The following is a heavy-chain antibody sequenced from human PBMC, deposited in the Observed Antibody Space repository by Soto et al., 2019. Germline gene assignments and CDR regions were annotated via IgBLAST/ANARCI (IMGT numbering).Heavy chain of an antibody. CDR2: ISSSSSTI. J-gene: IGHJ6*02. V-gene: IGHV3-48*02. CDR1: GFTFSSYS. D-gene: IGHD2-2*01. CDR3: ARSTVPPFYYGMDV. Sequence: GGSLRLSCAASGFTFSSYSMNWVRQAPGKGLEWVSYISSSSSTIYYADSVKGRFTISRDNAKNSLYLQMNSLRDEDTAVYYCARSTVPPFYYGMDVWGQGTTVTVSS.